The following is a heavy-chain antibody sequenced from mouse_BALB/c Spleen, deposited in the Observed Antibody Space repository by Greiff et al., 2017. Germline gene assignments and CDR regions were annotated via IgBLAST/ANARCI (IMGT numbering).Heavy chain of an antibody. D-gene: IGHD1-1*01. CDR3: ARANYYGSSYGAMDY. J-gene: IGHJ4*01. CDR1: GFTFSSYA. Sequence: EVQLVESGGGLVKPGGSLKLSCAASGFTFSSYAMSWVRQSPEKRLEWVAEISSGGSYTYYPDTVTGRFTISRDNAKNTLYLEMSSLRSEDTAMYYCARANYYGSSYGAMDYWGQGTSVTVSS. CDR2: ISSGGSYT. V-gene: IGHV5-9-4*01.